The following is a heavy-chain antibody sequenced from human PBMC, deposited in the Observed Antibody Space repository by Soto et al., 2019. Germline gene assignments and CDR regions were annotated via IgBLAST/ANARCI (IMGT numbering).Heavy chain of an antibody. V-gene: IGHV3-30*18. Sequence: QVHLAESGGGVVQPGRSLRLSCAGSGFTFSSYAMHWVRQAPGKGLEWVAVISNDGTHKYYAESLKGRFIISRDNSKNTLYLQMNSLRAEETAVYFCAKDLYYYDSSLDDYGGQGTLVTVSS. CDR3: AKDLYYYDSSLDDY. CDR2: ISNDGTHK. D-gene: IGHD3-22*01. J-gene: IGHJ4*02. CDR1: GFTFSSYA.